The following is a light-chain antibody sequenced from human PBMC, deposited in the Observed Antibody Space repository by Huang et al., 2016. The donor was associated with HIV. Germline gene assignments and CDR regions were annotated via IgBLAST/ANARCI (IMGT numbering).Light chain of an antibody. V-gene: IGKV1-9*01. J-gene: IGKJ4*01. CDR3: QQLDSYPLT. CDR1: QGISSY. CDR2: AAS. Sequence: RVTITCRASQGISSYLAWYQQKPGKAPKLLIYAASTLQTGVPSRFSGSGSGTYFTLTISSLRPEDFATYYCQQLDSYPLTFGGGTKVDIK.